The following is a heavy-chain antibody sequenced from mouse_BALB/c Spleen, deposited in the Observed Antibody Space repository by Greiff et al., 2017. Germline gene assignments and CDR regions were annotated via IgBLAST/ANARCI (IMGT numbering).Heavy chain of an antibody. CDR1: GFTFSSYA. V-gene: IGHV5-6-5*01. J-gene: IGHJ3*01. Sequence: EVQLVESGGGLVKPGGSLKLSCAASGFTFSSYAMSWVRQTPEKRLEWVASISSGGSTYYPDSVKGRFTISRDNARNILYLQMSSLRSEDTAMYYCARVSDQRGFAYWGQGTLVTVS. CDR3: ARVSDQRGFAY. CDR2: ISSGGST.